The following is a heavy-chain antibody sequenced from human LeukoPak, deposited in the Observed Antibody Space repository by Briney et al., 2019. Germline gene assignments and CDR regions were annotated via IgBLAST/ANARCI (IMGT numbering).Heavy chain of an antibody. Sequence: KTGGSLRLSCAASGFTFSSYSMNWVRQAPGKGLEWVSSISNSSSYIYYADSVKGRFTISRDNAKNSLYLQMNSLRAEDTAVYYCASERCSSTSCYSSFDYWGQGTLVTVSS. V-gene: IGHV3-21*01. CDR3: ASERCSSTSCYSSFDY. CDR1: GFTFSSYS. D-gene: IGHD2-2*01. CDR2: ISNSSSYI. J-gene: IGHJ4*02.